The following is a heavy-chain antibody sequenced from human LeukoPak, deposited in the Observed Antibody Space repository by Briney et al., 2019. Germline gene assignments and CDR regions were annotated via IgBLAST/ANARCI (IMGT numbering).Heavy chain of an antibody. CDR1: GFTFSTYW. J-gene: IGHJ5*02. CDR3: ARGRRVPAAMGNWFDP. CDR2: INQDRSEK. V-gene: IGHV3-7*01. Sequence: GGSLRLSCAASGFTFSTYWMSWVRQAPGKGLEWVANINQDRSEKYLVDSVKGRFTISRDNAKNSLFLQMNSLRGEDTAVYYCARGRRVPAAMGNWFDPWGQGTLVTVSS. D-gene: IGHD2-2*01.